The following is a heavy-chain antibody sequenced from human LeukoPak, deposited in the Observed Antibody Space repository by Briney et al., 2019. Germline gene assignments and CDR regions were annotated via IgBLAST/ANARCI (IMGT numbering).Heavy chain of an antibody. V-gene: IGHV4-39*01. CDR1: GGSISRSSYY. J-gene: IGHJ4*02. CDR3: ARHEGRYYFDY. Sequence: SETLSLTCTVSGGSISRSSYYWGWIRQPPGKGPEWIGSIYYSGSTYYNPSLKSRVTIFVDTSKNQFSLKLSSVTAADTAMYYCARHEGRYYFDYWGQGTLVTVSS. CDR2: IYYSGST.